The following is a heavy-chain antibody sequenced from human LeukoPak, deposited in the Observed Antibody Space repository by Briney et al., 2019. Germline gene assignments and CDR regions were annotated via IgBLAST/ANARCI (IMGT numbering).Heavy chain of an antibody. Sequence: GGSLRLSCAASGFTVSSNYMSWVRQAPGKGLEWVSVIYSGGSTYYADSVKGRFTISRDNSKNTLYLQMNSLRAEDTPVYYCARGHFDSAFDYWGQGPLVTVSS. CDR3: ARGHFDSAFDY. J-gene: IGHJ4*02. D-gene: IGHD3-9*01. CDR1: GFTVSSNY. CDR2: IYSGGST. V-gene: IGHV3-53*01.